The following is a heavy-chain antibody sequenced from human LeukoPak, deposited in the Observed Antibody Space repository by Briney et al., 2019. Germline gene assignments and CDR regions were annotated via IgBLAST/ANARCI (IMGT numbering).Heavy chain of an antibody. CDR2: IYTSGST. V-gene: IGHV4-4*07. Sequence: SETLSLTCSVSVGSVNNYYWTWIRQPPGKGLEWIGRIYTSGSTNYNASLKSRVSMSVDTSKNQFSLKLSSVTAVDTAVFYCAREISGSYREFDYWGQGTLVTVSS. D-gene: IGHD1-26*01. J-gene: IGHJ4*02. CDR3: AREISGSYREFDY. CDR1: VGSVNNYY.